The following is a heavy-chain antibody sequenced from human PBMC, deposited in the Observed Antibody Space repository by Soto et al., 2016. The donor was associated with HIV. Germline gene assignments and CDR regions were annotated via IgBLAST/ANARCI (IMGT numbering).Heavy chain of an antibody. J-gene: IGHJ4*02. CDR1: GYSFIDFY. Sequence: QVQLEQSGAEVKKPGASVKVSCKASGYSFIDFYVVWVRQTPGQGLEWMGWINPKIGFTHFAQKFQGRVTMTRDTSINTAYMELNRLRSDDTAMYYCARLSGRRDYYDSSGYFSSWGQGTVVTVSS. CDR2: INPKIGFT. CDR3: ARLSGRRDYYDSSGYFSS. V-gene: IGHV1-2*02. D-gene: IGHD3-22*01.